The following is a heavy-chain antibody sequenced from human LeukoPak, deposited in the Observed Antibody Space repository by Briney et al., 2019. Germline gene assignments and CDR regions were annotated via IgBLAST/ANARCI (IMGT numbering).Heavy chain of an antibody. D-gene: IGHD5-18*01. CDR1: GGSISSYY. Sequence: PSETLSLTCTVSGGSISSYYWSWIRQPAGKGLEWIGRIYTSGSTNYNPSLKSRVTISVDKSKNQFSLKLSSVTAADTAVYYCARAEPGYSYGQYFDYWGQGTLVTVSS. CDR2: IYTSGST. CDR3: ARAEPGYSYGQYFDY. J-gene: IGHJ4*02. V-gene: IGHV4-4*07.